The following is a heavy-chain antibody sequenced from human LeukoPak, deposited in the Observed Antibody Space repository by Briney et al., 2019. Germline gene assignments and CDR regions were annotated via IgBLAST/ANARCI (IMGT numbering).Heavy chain of an antibody. CDR2: IRQDESEK. D-gene: IGHD3-16*01. CDR3: GRERNWGGSESDY. CDR1: GFTFADYW. Sequence: GGSLRLSSTASGFTFADYWMTWVRQAQGHGLEWVDNIRQDESEKYYVDSVKGRFTISRDNTANALYLHMNSLRADDTAVYYCGRERNWGGSESDYWGQGTLVTVSS. J-gene: IGHJ4*02. V-gene: IGHV3-7*01.